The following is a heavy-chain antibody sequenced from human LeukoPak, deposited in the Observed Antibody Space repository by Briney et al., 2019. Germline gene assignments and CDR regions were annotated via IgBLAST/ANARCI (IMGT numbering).Heavy chain of an antibody. J-gene: IGHJ6*03. CDR1: GYTFTSYA. D-gene: IGHD3-3*01. CDR3: ARGGFLEWLTSNYYMDV. V-gene: IGHV1-3*03. Sequence: ASVKVSCKASGYTFTSYAKHWVRQAPGQRLEWMGWINAGNGNTKYSQEFQGRVTITRDTSASTAYMELSSLRSEDMAVYYCARGGFLEWLTSNYYMDVWGKGTTVTVSS. CDR2: INAGNGNT.